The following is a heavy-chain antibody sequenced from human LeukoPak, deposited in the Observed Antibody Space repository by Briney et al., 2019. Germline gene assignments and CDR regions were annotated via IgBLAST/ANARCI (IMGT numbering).Heavy chain of an antibody. CDR1: GFTFSNYA. Sequence: GGSLRLSCAASGFTFSNYAIHWVRQAPGKGLEWVAVISYDGSNEYYADSVKGRFTISRDNSKNTLYLQMNSLRGEDTAVYYCARGTPYCGGDCYSEYFQHWGQGTLVTISS. CDR2: ISYDGSNE. CDR3: ARGTPYCGGDCYSEYFQH. V-gene: IGHV3-30*04. J-gene: IGHJ1*01. D-gene: IGHD2-21*02.